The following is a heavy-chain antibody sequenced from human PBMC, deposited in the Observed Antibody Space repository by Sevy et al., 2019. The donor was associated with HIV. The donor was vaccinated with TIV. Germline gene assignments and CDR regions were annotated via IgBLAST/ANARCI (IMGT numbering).Heavy chain of an antibody. J-gene: IGHJ5*02. V-gene: IGHV3-30*18. CDR2: ISSDGSTR. D-gene: IGHD3-22*01. CDR1: GFNFSPYA. CDR3: AKEGYYYDSRSSDWFDP. Sequence: GGCLRLSCAASGFNFSPYAMHWVRQGPGKGLEWVATISSDGSTRSYVDSVKGRFSISRDNSKNTLYLQMNNLTPEDTAVFYCAKEGYYYDSRSSDWFDPWGQGTLVTVSS.